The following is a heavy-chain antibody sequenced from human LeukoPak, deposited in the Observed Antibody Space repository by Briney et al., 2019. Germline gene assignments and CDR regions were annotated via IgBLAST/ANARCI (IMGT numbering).Heavy chain of an antibody. CDR1: KFIFIDSP. J-gene: IGHJ5*02. Sequence: GRSLRLSCVASKFIFIDSPMHWVRQPPGKGLQWVAVISPDGTSKYYADSVKGRFTISRDNSKDTLFLQMEGLRIEDTAVYYCARDPLSPEPWGQGTLVTVSS. CDR3: ARDPLSPEP. CDR2: ISPDGTSK. V-gene: IGHV3-30-3*01.